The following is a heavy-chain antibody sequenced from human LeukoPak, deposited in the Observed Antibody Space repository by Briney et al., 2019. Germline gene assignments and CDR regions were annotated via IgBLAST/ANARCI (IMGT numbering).Heavy chain of an antibody. D-gene: IGHD3-10*01. CDR1: GGAISSYY. CDR2: VSYSGST. V-gene: IGHV4-59*01. CDR3: ARVPRGDYYYGMDV. Sequence: PSETLSLTCTVSGGAISSYYWSWIRQPPGKGLEWIGHVSYSGSTNYNPSLKSRVTISVDTSKNQFSLKLTSVIAADTAMYYCARVPRGDYYYGMDVWGQGTTVTVSS. J-gene: IGHJ6*02.